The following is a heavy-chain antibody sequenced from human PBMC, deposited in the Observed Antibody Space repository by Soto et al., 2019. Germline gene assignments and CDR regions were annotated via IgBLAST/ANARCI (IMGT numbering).Heavy chain of an antibody. V-gene: IGHV3-30*18. D-gene: IGHD3-16*01. CDR3: AKGTYTQVWSPFES. Sequence: QVQLVESGGGVVQPGRSLRLSCAASGFTLRSSGMFWVRQAPGKGLEWVAVISYDGTNRYYADSVKGRFTISRDTSKNTVYLQIDSLGVDDTAVYYCAKGTYTQVWSPFESGGQGTLLTVS. CDR2: ISYDGTNR. CDR1: GFTLRSSG. J-gene: IGHJ4*02.